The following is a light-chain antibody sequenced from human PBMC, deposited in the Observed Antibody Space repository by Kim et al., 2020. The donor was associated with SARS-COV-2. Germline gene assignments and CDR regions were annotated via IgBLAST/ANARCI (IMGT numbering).Light chain of an antibody. CDR3: SSYAGKNDVV. V-gene: IGLV2-8*01. J-gene: IGLJ3*02. Sequence: QSVLTQPPSAAGSPGQSVTISCTGTSSDVGTHNYVSWYQHHPGKAPKLMIFEVSERPSGVPDRFSGSKSGNTASLIVSGLQAEDEADYYCSSYAGKNDVVFGGGTQLTVL. CDR1: SSDVGTHNY. CDR2: EVS.